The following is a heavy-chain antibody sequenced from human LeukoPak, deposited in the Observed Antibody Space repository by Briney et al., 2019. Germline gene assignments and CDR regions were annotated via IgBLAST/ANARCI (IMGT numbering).Heavy chain of an antibody. Sequence: PSETLSLTCTVSGGSISSYYWSWIRQPPGKGLEWIGRIYTSGSTNYNPSLKSRVTMSVDTSKNQFSLKLSSVTAADTAVYYCARGSYYGSGSYYNYYYYYMDVWGKGTTVTISS. V-gene: IGHV4-4*07. D-gene: IGHD3-10*01. CDR3: ARGSYYGSGSYYNYYYYYMDV. CDR1: GGSISSYY. CDR2: IYTSGST. J-gene: IGHJ6*03.